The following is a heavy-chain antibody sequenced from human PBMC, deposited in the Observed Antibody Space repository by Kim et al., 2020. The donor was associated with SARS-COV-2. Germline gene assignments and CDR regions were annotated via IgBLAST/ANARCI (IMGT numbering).Heavy chain of an antibody. CDR2: IYSGGAT. CDR1: GFTVINNY. Sequence: GGSLRLSCAASGFTVINNYMTWVRQAPGKGLEWVSVIYSGGATYYADSVEGRFTISRHNSKNTLYLQMNGLRAEDTAVYYCARRRVGATEEYFDYWGQGTLVTVSS. V-gene: IGHV3-53*04. D-gene: IGHD1-26*01. CDR3: ARRRVGATEEYFDY. J-gene: IGHJ4*02.